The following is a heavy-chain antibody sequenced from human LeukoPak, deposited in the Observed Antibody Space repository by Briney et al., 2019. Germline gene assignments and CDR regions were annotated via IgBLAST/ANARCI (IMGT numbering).Heavy chain of an antibody. CDR2: IYYSGST. CDR1: GGSISSSSYY. V-gene: IGHV4-39*01. D-gene: IGHD3-16*02. Sequence: SETLSLTCTVSGGSISSSSYYWGWIRQPPGKGLEWIGSIYYSGSTYYNPSLKSRVTISVDTSKNQFSLKLSSVTAADTAVYYCAIQREGDYVWGSYRSRCDYWRQGTLVTVSS. CDR3: AIQREGDYVWGSYRSRCDY. J-gene: IGHJ4*02.